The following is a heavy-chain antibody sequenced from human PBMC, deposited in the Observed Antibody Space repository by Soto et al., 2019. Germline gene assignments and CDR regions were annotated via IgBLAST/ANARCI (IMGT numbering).Heavy chain of an antibody. J-gene: IGHJ4*02. CDR3: ARVPMLTGYSMAFDY. V-gene: IGHV4-59*01. Sequence: SETLSLTCTVSGGSISSYYWSWIRQPPGKGLEWIGYIYYSGSTNYNPSPKSRVTISVDTSKNQFSLKLSSVTAADTAVYYCARVPMLTGYSMAFDYWGQGTLVTVSS. CDR1: GGSISSYY. D-gene: IGHD3-9*01. CDR2: IYYSGST.